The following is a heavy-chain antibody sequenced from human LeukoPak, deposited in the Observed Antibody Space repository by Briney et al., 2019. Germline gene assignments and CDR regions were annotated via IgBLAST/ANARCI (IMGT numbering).Heavy chain of an antibody. CDR1: GFTFSNYG. CDR3: ALGGTSGYNPLGY. V-gene: IGHV3-48*01. J-gene: IGHJ4*02. CDR2: ISSSSSTI. D-gene: IGHD5-12*01. Sequence: GGSLRLSCAASGFTFSNYGMNWVRQAPGKGLEWASYISSSSSTIYYADSVKGRFTISRDNAKNSLYLQMNSLRAEDTAVYYCALGGTSGYNPLGYWGQGTLVTVSS.